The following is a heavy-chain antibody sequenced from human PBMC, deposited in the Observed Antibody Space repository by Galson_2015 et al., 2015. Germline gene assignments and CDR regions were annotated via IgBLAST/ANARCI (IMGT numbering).Heavy chain of an antibody. J-gene: IGHJ5*02. Sequence: SVKVSCKASGYTFTSYGLSWVRQAPGQGLEWMGWISTYNDNTEYAQKFQGRVTFTTDTSTTTVYMDMTSVTSDDTAVYYCARDPAEHCSTTSCSWNWFDPWGQGTLVTVSS. CDR2: ISTYNDNT. CDR1: GYTFTSYG. D-gene: IGHD2-2*01. V-gene: IGHV1-18*01. CDR3: ARDPAEHCSTTSCSWNWFDP.